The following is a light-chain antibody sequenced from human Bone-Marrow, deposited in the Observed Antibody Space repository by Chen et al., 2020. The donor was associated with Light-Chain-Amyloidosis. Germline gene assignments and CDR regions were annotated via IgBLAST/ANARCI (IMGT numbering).Light chain of an antibody. CDR2: TAS. Sequence: DIQVTQSPPSLSASVGDRVIITCRASQDISNSLSWYQQKPEKAPKLLIFTASSLQSGVASRFSGSGWGTEFTLTIRSLQREDCGSYYCQQSQSTPFTFGGGTKVEIK. CDR1: QDISNS. J-gene: IGKJ4*01. V-gene: IGKV1-39*01. CDR3: QQSQSTPFT.